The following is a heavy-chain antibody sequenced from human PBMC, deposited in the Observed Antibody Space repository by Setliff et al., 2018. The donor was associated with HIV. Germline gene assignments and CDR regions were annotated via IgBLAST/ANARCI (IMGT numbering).Heavy chain of an antibody. J-gene: IGHJ3*01. D-gene: IGHD3-10*01. Sequence: SETLSLTCTVSGGSISSFYWSWIRQPPGKGLEWIGYIYYSGSTNYNPSLESRVTISLDTSKNQFSLRLTSVTAADTAVYYCARVRSYGSAYDAFDVWGPGTMVTVSS. CDR3: ARVRSYGSAYDAFDV. CDR2: IYYSGST. V-gene: IGHV4-59*08. CDR1: GGSISSFY.